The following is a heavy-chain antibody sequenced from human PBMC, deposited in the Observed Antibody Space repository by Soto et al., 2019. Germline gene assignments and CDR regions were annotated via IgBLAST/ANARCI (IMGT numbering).Heavy chain of an antibody. D-gene: IGHD3-22*01. Sequence: ASVKVSCKASGGTFSSYAISWVRQAPGQGLEWMGGIIPILGTANYAQKFQGRVTITADKSTSTAYMELSSLRSEDTAVYYCASPDRYYYDSSGYHEPRFDYWGQGTLVTVSS. CDR2: IIPILGTA. CDR1: GGTFSSYA. V-gene: IGHV1-69*10. CDR3: ASPDRYYYDSSGYHEPRFDY. J-gene: IGHJ4*02.